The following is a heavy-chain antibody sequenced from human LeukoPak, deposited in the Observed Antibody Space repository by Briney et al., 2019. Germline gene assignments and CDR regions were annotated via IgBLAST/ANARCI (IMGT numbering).Heavy chain of an antibody. CDR1: GFTFSNYW. Sequence: GGSLRLSCAASGFTFSNYWMHWVRQAPGKGLVWVSRINSDGRSTNYADSVKGRFTISRDNAKNTLYLQMNSLRAEDTAVYYCATDLSYTSSWSDYWGQGTLVTVSS. CDR2: INSDGRST. D-gene: IGHD6-13*01. CDR3: ATDLSYTSSWSDY. J-gene: IGHJ4*02. V-gene: IGHV3-74*01.